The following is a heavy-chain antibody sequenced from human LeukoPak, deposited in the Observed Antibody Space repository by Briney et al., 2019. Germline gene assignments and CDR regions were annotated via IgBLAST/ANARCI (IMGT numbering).Heavy chain of an antibody. Sequence: SETLSLTCTVSGGSISSYYWSWIRQPPGQGLEWIGYIYYSGSTNYNPSLKSRVTISVHTSKNHFSLKLSSVTAADTVVYYCARAGDYYGSGSDSHFDYWGQGTLVTVSS. CDR3: ARAGDYYGSGSDSHFDY. J-gene: IGHJ4*02. CDR2: IYYSGST. CDR1: GGSISSYY. D-gene: IGHD3-10*01. V-gene: IGHV4-59*01.